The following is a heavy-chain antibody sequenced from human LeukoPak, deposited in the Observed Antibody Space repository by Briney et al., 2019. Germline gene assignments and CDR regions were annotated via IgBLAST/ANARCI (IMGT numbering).Heavy chain of an antibody. CDR3: ARDGYPVGY. Sequence: GGSLRLSCAASGFTFSSYAMSWVRQAPGKGLEWVANIKQDGSGKYYVGSVKGRFTISRDNAKNSLYLQMNSLRAEDTAVYYCARDGYPVGYWGQGTLATVSS. CDR2: IKQDGSGK. J-gene: IGHJ4*02. D-gene: IGHD5-12*01. V-gene: IGHV3-7*01. CDR1: GFTFSSYA.